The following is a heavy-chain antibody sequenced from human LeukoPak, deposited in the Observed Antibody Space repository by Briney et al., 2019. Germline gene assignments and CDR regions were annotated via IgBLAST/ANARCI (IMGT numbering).Heavy chain of an antibody. CDR1: GFTVSSNY. V-gene: IGHV3-53*01. CDR2: IYSGGST. J-gene: IGHJ4*02. D-gene: IGHD3-3*01. Sequence: PGGSLRLSCAASGFTVSSNYMSWVRQAPGKGLEWVSVIYSGGSTYYADSVEGRFTISRDNSKNTLYLQMNSLRAEDTAVYYCARFLEWFFDYWGQGTLVTVSS. CDR3: ARFLEWFFDY.